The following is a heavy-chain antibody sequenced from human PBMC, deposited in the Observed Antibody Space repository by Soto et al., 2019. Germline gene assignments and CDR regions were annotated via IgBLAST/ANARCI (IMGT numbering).Heavy chain of an antibody. Sequence: PGGSLRLSCAASGFTFSSYSMNWVRQAPGKGLEWVSYISSSSSTIYYAGSVKGRFTISRDNAKNSLYLQMNSLRDEDTAVYYCARDTETVLRFLEWLPNKNAFDIWGQRTMVTVSS. CDR2: ISSSSSTI. J-gene: IGHJ3*02. CDR3: ARDTETVLRFLEWLPNKNAFDI. V-gene: IGHV3-48*02. CDR1: GFTFSSYS. D-gene: IGHD3-3*01.